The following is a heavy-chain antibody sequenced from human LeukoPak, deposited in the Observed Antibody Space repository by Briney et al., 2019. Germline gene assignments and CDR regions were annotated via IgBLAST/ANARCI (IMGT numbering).Heavy chain of an antibody. CDR2: INHSGST. D-gene: IGHD2-2*01. J-gene: IGHJ5*02. CDR1: GGSFSGYY. V-gene: IGHV4-34*01. CDR3: ARAGYCSSTSCYEYWFDP. Sequence: SETLSLTCAVYGGSFSGYYWSWIRQPPGKGLEWIEEINHSGSTNYNPSLKSRVTISVDTSKNQFSLKLSSVTAADTAVYYCARAGYCSSTSCYEYWFDPWGQGTLVTVSS.